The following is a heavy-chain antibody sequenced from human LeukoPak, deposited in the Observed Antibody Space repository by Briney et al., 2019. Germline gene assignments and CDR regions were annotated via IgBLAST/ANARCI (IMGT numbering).Heavy chain of an antibody. V-gene: IGHV4-59*01. CDR1: GGSISSYY. Sequence: SETLSLTCTVSGGSISSYYWSWIRQPPGKGLEWIGYIYYSGSTNYNPSLKSRVTISVDTSKNQFSLKLSSVTAADTAVYYCARSQSTTPHYYDSSSAFDIWGQGTMVTVSS. D-gene: IGHD3-22*01. J-gene: IGHJ3*02. CDR3: ARSQSTTPHYYDSSSAFDI. CDR2: IYYSGST.